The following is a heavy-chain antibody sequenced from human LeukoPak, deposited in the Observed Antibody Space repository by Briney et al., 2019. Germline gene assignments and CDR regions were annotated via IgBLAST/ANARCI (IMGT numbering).Heavy chain of an antibody. CDR2: ISSSSSTI. V-gene: IGHV3-48*01. CDR1: GFTFSSHS. CDR3: ASSLRVGPTYFDY. J-gene: IGHJ4*02. Sequence: GGSLRLSCAASGFTFSSHSMNWVRQAPGKGLEWVSYISSSSSTIYYADSVKGRFTISRDNAKNSLYLQMNSLRAEDTAVYYCASSLRVGPTYFDYWGQGTLVTVSS.